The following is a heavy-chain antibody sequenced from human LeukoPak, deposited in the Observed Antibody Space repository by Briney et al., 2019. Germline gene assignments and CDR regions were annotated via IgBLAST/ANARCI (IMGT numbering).Heavy chain of an antibody. Sequence: SETLSLTCTVSGGSISSYYWGWIRQPAGKGLEWIGRIHASGTTNYNSSLKSRVSMSVDTSKNQFSLKLTSVTAADTAVYFCARDGADVYGRAFDYWGQGTLVSVSS. V-gene: IGHV4-4*07. CDR1: GGSISSYY. CDR2: IHASGTT. D-gene: IGHD3-10*01. J-gene: IGHJ4*02. CDR3: ARDGADVYGRAFDY.